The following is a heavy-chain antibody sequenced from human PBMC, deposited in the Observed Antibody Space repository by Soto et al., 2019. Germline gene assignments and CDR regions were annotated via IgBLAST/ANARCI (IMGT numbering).Heavy chain of an antibody. CDR1: GFTFRSFT. CDR2: ISSNSAYI. CDR3: TRDASPDSIGRGWFGT. V-gene: IGHV3-21*01. J-gene: IGHJ5*02. Sequence: GWSLRLSCAASGFTFRSFTMNWVRQAPGKGLEWVSTISSNSAYIYYTDALRGRFTISRDNAKNSLHLQMNSLRAEDTAVYYCTRDASPDSIGRGWFGTWGPGTLSTVSS. D-gene: IGHD2-2*01.